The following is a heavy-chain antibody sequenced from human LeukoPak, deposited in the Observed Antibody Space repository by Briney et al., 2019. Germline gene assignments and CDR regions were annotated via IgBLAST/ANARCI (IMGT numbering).Heavy chain of an antibody. CDR1: GYSLTSYW. J-gene: IGHJ3*02. CDR2: IYPGDSDT. Sequence: GESLKISCKGSGYSLTSYWIGWVRQIPGKGLEWVGIIYPGDSDTRYSPSFQGQVTISADKSISTAYLQWSSLKASDTAMYYCARPAMVRGDKDAFDIWGQGTMVTVSS. V-gene: IGHV5-51*01. D-gene: IGHD3-10*01. CDR3: ARPAMVRGDKDAFDI.